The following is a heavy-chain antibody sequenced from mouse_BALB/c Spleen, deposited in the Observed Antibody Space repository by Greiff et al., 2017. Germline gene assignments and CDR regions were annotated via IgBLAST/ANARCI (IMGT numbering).Heavy chain of an antibody. V-gene: IGHV2-9-2*01. J-gene: IGHJ4*01. CDR1: GFSLTSYD. Sequence: QVQLKESGPGLVAPSQSLSITCTVSGFSLTSYDISWIRQPPGKGLEWLGVIWTGGGTNYNSAFMSRLSISKDNSKSQVFLKMNSLQTDDTAIYYCVRGPTTVVRYYAMDYWGQGTSVTVSS. D-gene: IGHD1-1*01. CDR2: IWTGGGT. CDR3: VRGPTTVVRYYAMDY.